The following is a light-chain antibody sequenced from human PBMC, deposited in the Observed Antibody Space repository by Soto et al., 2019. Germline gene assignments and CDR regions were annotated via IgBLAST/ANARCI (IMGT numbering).Light chain of an antibody. Sequence: QSVLTQPRSVSGSPGQSVTISCTGTSSDVGAYNYVSWYQQHPGKAPKLMIYDVSKRPSGVPDRLSGSKSGNTASLTISGLQADDEADYYCCSYAGSYTLIFGTGTKVTVL. V-gene: IGLV2-11*01. CDR2: DVS. CDR1: SSDVGAYNY. CDR3: CSYAGSYTLI. J-gene: IGLJ1*01.